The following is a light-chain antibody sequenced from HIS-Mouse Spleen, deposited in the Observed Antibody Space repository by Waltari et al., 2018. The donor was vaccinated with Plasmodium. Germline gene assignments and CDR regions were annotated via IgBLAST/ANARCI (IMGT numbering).Light chain of an antibody. CDR2: AAS. Sequence: DIQLTQSPSFLSASVGDRVTINCRASQGISSYLARYQQKPGKAPKLLIYAASTLQSGVPSRFSGSGSGTEFTLTSSSLQPEDFATYYCQQLNSYPYTFGQGTKLEIK. CDR3: QQLNSYPYT. V-gene: IGKV1-9*01. J-gene: IGKJ2*01. CDR1: QGISSY.